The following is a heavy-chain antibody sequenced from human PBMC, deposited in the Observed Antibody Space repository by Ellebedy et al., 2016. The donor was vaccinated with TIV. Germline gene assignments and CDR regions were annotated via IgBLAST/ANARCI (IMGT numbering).Heavy chain of an antibody. CDR3: ARARDSVAPIHN. CDR2: ITGSGTYT. CDR1: GFTFSDYS. Sequence: GGSLRLSCAASGFTFSDYSMNWVRQAPGKGLEWVSFITGSGTYTNSADSVKGRFTISRDNAKNSVFLQMNNLRAEDTALYYCARARDSVAPIHNWGQGTLVTVSS. D-gene: IGHD2-21*02. J-gene: IGHJ4*02. V-gene: IGHV3-21*05.